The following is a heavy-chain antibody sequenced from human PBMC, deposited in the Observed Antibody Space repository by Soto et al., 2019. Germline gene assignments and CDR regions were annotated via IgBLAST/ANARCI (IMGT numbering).Heavy chain of an antibody. V-gene: IGHV4-4*02. CDR3: ARGGDWKVDY. D-gene: IGHD2-21*02. CDR2: IHHSGRT. J-gene: IGHJ4*02. CDR1: GDSISSYKW. Sequence: QVQLQESGPGLVKPSGTLSLTCAVSGDSISSYKWWSWVRQPPGKGLEWIGEIHHSGRTNYNPSLKSRVTILVEKSTNQVSLELSSMTAAEPGVYYCARGGDWKVDYWGQGTLVTVSS.